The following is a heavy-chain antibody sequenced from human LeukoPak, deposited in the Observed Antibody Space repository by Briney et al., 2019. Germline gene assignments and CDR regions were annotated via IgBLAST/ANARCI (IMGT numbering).Heavy chain of an antibody. Sequence: SETLSLTSTVSGDSISSSSYYWDWIRQPPGKGLEWIGSIYYSGSTYYNPSLKSRVTISVDTSKDQFSLKLSSVTAADTAVYYCARRGRTGYLYYFDYWGQGTLVTVSS. CDR1: GDSISSSSYY. CDR3: ARRGRTGYLYYFDY. D-gene: IGHD2-8*02. CDR2: IYYSGST. V-gene: IGHV4-39*01. J-gene: IGHJ4*02.